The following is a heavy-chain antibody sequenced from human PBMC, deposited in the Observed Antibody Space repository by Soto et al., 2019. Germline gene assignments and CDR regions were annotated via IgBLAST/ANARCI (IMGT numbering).Heavy chain of an antibody. V-gene: IGHV4-30-4*01. CDR2: IYNSGNT. J-gene: IGHJ4*02. CDR1: GGSISDGAYY. Sequence: QVQLQESGPGLVKPSQTLSLTCTVSGGSISDGAYYWSWIRQPPEKGLEWIGHIYNSGNTYNNPSLRSRLTISLDTSKSQFSLNLNSVTAADTAVYYCASGLSGDKVDQWGQGTLVTVSS. CDR3: ASGLSGDKVDQ. D-gene: IGHD2-21*01.